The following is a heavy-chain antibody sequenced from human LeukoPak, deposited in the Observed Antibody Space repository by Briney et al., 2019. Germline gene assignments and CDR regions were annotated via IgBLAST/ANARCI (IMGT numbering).Heavy chain of an antibody. J-gene: IGHJ6*02. CDR1: GYTCTGYY. Sequence: ASVKVSCKASGYTCTGYYMHWVRQAPGQGLEWMGWINPNSGGTNYAQKFQGRVTMTRDTSISTAYMELSRLRSDDTAVYYCAGDNYYDSSGYYYGMDVWGQGTTVTVSS. CDR3: AGDNYYDSSGYYYGMDV. D-gene: IGHD3-22*01. CDR2: INPNSGGT. V-gene: IGHV1-2*02.